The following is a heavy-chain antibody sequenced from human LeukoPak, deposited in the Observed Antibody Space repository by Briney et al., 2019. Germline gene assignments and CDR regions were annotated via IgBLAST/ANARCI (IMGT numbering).Heavy chain of an antibody. CDR2: IYSGGST. Sequence: GGSLRLSCAASGFTVSTNYMSWFRQAPGKGLEWVSVIYSGGSTYYADSVKGRFTISRDNSKNTLYLQMSSLRAEDTAVYYCARGRGGYCSSTSCYRPDAFDIWGQGTMVTVSS. D-gene: IGHD2-2*01. J-gene: IGHJ3*02. V-gene: IGHV3-66*02. CDR3: ARGRGGYCSSTSCYRPDAFDI. CDR1: GFTVSTNY.